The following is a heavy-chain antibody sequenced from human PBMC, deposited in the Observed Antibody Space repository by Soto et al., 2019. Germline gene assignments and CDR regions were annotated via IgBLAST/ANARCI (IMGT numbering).Heavy chain of an antibody. CDR3: ARGHYDFWSGYVWFDP. D-gene: IGHD3-3*01. CDR1: GGSISSYY. J-gene: IGHJ5*02. CDR2: IYYSGST. Sequence: SETLSLTCTVSGGSISSYYWSLIRQPPGKGLEWIGYIYYSGSTNYNPSLKSRVTISVDTSKNQFSLKLSSVTAADTAVYYCARGHYDFWSGYVWFDPWGQGTLVTVSS. V-gene: IGHV4-59*01.